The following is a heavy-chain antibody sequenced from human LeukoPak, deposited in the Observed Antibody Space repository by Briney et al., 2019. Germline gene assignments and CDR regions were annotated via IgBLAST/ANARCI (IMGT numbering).Heavy chain of an antibody. CDR2: INPSGGST. J-gene: IGHJ1*01. CDR1: GYTFTSYY. Sequence: ASVKVSCKASGYTFTSYYMHWVRQAPGQGLEWMGIINPSGGSTSYAQKFQGRVTMTRDTSTSTVYMELSSLRSEDTAVYYCARAVEAAAGDEYFQHWGQGTLVTVSS. V-gene: IGHV1-46*01. CDR3: ARAVEAAAGDEYFQH. D-gene: IGHD6-13*01.